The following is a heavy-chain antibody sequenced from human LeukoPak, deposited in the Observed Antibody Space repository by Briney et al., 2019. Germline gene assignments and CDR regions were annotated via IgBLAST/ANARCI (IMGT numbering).Heavy chain of an antibody. Sequence: NPGGSLRLSCAASGFTVSSNYMSWVRQAPGKGLEWVGRIKSKNVGETTEYAAPVQGRFTISRDDSKNTVYLQMSGLKTEDTAVYYCTTGPGNSGYWGQGTLVTVSS. CDR3: TTGPGNSGY. J-gene: IGHJ4*02. CDR1: GFTVSSNY. V-gene: IGHV3-15*01. CDR2: IKSKNVGETT. D-gene: IGHD4-23*01.